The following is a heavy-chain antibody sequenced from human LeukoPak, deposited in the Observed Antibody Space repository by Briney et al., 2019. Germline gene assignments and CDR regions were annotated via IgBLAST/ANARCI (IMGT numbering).Heavy chain of an antibody. V-gene: IGHV3-48*01. D-gene: IGHD6-13*01. J-gene: IGHJ4*02. CDR2: ISSGSSTI. Sequence: GGSLRLSCAASGFTFSSNSMNWVRQAPGKGLEWISYISSGSSTIYYADSVKGRFTISRDNAKNSLYLQMNSLRAEDTAVYYCARRYGAAAGTLDYWGQGTLVTVSS. CDR1: GFTFSSNS. CDR3: ARRYGAAAGTLDY.